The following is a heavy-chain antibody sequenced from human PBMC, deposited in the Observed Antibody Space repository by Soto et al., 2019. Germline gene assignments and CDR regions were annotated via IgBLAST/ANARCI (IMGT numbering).Heavy chain of an antibody. V-gene: IGHV3-9*01. CDR3: AKDEPGRILH. J-gene: IGHJ4*02. CDR1: GFNFDSNI. Sequence: EVQLVESGGGLVQPGGSLRLSCAASGFNFDSNIMHWVRQAPGKGLEYVSGITWDSGTRGYADSVKGRFTVSRDNSKDSLYLQINSLRVEDTALYYCAKDEPGRILHWGQGALVTVSS. CDR2: ITWDSGTR. D-gene: IGHD1-1*01.